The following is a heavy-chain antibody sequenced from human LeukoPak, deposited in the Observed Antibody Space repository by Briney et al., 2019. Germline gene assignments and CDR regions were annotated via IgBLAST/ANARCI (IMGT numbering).Heavy chain of an antibody. CDR3: ARAPNQPSSGYYPFDY. CDR2: IYYSGST. Sequence: SETLSLTCTVSGGSISSYYWSWIRRPPGKGLEWIGYIYYSGSTNYNPSLKSRVTISVDTSKNQFSLKLSSVTAADTAVYYCARAPNQPSSGYYPFDYWGQGTLVTVSS. CDR1: GGSISSYY. J-gene: IGHJ4*02. D-gene: IGHD3-22*01. V-gene: IGHV4-59*01.